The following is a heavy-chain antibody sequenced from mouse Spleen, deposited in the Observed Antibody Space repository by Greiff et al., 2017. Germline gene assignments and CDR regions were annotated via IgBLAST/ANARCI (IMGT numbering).Heavy chain of an antibody. CDR3: ASPYYYGSSYVGFAY. CDR1: GFSLTSYG. Sequence: QVQLQQSGPGLVAPSQSLSITCTVSGFSLTSYGVDWVRQSPGKGLEWLGVIWGGGSTNYNSALKSRLSISKDNSKSQVFLKMNSLQTDDTAMYYCASPYYYGSSYVGFAYWGQGTLVTVSA. D-gene: IGHD1-1*01. V-gene: IGHV2-6*01. CDR2: IWGGGST. J-gene: IGHJ3*01.